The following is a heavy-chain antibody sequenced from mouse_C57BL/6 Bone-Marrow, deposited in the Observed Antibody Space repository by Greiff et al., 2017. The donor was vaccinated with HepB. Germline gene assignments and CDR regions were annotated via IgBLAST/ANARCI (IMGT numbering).Heavy chain of an antibody. D-gene: IGHD2-10*01. CDR3: ARGAYYGNPDWYFDV. J-gene: IGHJ1*03. CDR2: ISYDGSN. CDR1: GYSITSGYY. V-gene: IGHV3-6*01. Sequence: EVQLQESGPGLVKPSQSLSLTCSVTGYSITSGYYWNWIRQFPGNKLEWMGYISYDGSNNYNPSLKNRISITRDTSKNQFFLKLNSVTTEDTATYYCARGAYYGNPDWYFDVWGTGTTVTVSS.